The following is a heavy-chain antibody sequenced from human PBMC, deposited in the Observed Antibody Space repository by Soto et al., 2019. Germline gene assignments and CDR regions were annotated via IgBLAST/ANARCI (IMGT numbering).Heavy chain of an antibody. CDR2: ISSSSTYI. Sequence: GGSLPLSCVASGFPFSSYSMSWVRQAPGGGLGWVASISSSSTYIDNPDSVQGRLTIPTDNAKNSPYPQMNSLRAEETAVYYCERDGSPGLAAAPPWDLGGYYGMDVWGQGTTVTVSS. D-gene: IGHD6-6*01. V-gene: IGHV3-21*01. CDR1: GFPFSSYS. CDR3: ERDGSPGLAAAPPWDLGGYYGMDV. J-gene: IGHJ6*02.